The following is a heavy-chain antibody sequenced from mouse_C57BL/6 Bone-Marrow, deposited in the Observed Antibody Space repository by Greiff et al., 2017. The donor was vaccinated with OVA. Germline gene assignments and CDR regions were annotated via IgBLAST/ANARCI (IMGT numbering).Heavy chain of an antibody. J-gene: IGHJ2*01. CDR1: GYTFTSYW. CDR3: ATYYGSSPFDY. V-gene: IGHV1-7*01. Sequence: QVQLQQSGAELAKPGASVKLSCKASGYTFTSYWMHWVKQRPGQGLAWIGYINPSSGYTKYNQKFKDKATLTADKSSSTAYIQLSSLTYEDSAVYYCATYYGSSPFDYWGQGTTLTVSS. CDR2: INPSSGYT. D-gene: IGHD1-1*01.